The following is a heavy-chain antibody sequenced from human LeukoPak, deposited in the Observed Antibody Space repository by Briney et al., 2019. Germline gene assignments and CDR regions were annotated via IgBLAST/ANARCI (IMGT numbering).Heavy chain of an antibody. CDR3: AREGYCSGGSCYSGPLGY. V-gene: IGHV3-7*01. CDR1: GFTFSTYC. CDR2: IKQDGSEK. Sequence: PGGSQRLSCAASGFTFSTYCMSWVRQAPGRGREWVSNIKQDGSEKYYVDSVKGRFTISRDNAKNTLYLQMNSLRAEDTAVYYCAREGYCSGGSCYSGPLGYWGQGTLVTVSS. D-gene: IGHD2-15*01. J-gene: IGHJ4*02.